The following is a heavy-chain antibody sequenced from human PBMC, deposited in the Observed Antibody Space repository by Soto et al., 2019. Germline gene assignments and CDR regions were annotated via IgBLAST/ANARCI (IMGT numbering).Heavy chain of an antibody. D-gene: IGHD2-15*01. J-gene: IGHJ4*02. CDR3: ARLYCSGGSCYFDY. CDR1: GGSFSGYY. Sequence: SETLSLTCAFYGGSFSGYYWGWVRQPPGKGLEWIGEINHSGSTNYNPSLKSRVTISVDTSKNQFSLKLSSVTAADTAVYYCARLYCSGGSCYFDYWGQGTLVTVSS. CDR2: INHSGST. V-gene: IGHV4-34*01.